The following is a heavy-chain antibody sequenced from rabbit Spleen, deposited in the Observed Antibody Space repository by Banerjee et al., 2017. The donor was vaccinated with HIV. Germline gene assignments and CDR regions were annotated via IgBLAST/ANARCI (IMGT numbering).Heavy chain of an antibody. CDR2: IDPVFGSA. CDR3: ARGSAMMTMVITGYYFTL. V-gene: IGHV1S7*01. CDR1: GFSFSSRYY. Sequence: QLVESGGGLVKPEGSLTLTCTASGFSFSSRYYMCWVRQAPGKGLEWIGYIDPVFGSAYYASWVNGRFTISSHNAQKMLYLQLNSLTVADTATYFCARGSAMMTMVITGYYFTLWGPGTLVTVS. D-gene: IGHD2-1*01. J-gene: IGHJ4*01.